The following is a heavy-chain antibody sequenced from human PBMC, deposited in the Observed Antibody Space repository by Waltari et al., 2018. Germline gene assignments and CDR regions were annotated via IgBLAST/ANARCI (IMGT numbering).Heavy chain of an antibody. CDR3: AKDKVFYYFDY. V-gene: IGHV3-30*02. J-gene: IGHJ4*02. D-gene: IGHD1-20*01. Sequence: QVQLVESGGGVVQPGGSLRLSCAASGFTFSSYGMHWVRQAPGKGLEWVAFRRYDGRNKYYADSVTGRFPISRYNSKNTLYLQMNSLRAEDTAVYYCAKDKVFYYFDYWGQGTLVTVSS. CDR1: GFTFSSYG. CDR2: RRYDGRNK.